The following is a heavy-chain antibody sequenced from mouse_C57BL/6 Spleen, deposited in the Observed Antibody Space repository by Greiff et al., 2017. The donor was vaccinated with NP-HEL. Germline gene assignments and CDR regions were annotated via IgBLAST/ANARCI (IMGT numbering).Heavy chain of an antibody. D-gene: IGHD2-5*01. CDR3: ARPSYYSNYEYAMDY. CDR2: INPSNGGT. Sequence: VQLQQPGTELVKPGASVKLSCKASGYTFTSYWMHWVKQRPGQGLEWIGNINPSNGGTNYIEKFKSKATMTVDKSSSTANMQRSSRISEDSAVYYCARPSYYSNYEYAMDYWGQGTSVTVSS. V-gene: IGHV1-53*01. CDR1: GYTFTSYW. J-gene: IGHJ4*01.